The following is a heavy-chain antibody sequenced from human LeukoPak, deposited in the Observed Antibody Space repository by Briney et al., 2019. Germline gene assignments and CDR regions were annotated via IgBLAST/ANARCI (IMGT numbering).Heavy chain of an antibody. Sequence: ASVKVSCKASGYTFTSYGISWVRQAPGQGLEWMGWISAYNGNTNYAQKLQGRVTMTTDTSTSTAYMELRSLRSDDTAVYYCARDRLITMTVVGSGGKSWFDPWGQGTLVTVSS. CDR2: ISAYNGNT. J-gene: IGHJ5*02. V-gene: IGHV1-18*01. CDR3: ARDRLITMTVVGSGGKSWFDP. CDR1: GYTFTSYG. D-gene: IGHD3-22*01.